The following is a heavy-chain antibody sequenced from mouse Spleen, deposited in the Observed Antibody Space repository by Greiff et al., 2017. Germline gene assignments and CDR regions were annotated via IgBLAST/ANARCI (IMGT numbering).Heavy chain of an antibody. CDR1: GFTFSSYA. D-gene: IGHD1-1*01. J-gene: IGHJ2*01. Sequence: EVHLVESGGGLVKRGGSLKLSCAASGFTFSSYAMSWVRQTPEKRLEWVATISSGGGNTYYPDSVKGRFTISRDNAKNTLYLQMSSLKSEDTAMYYCARGDYYGSSYLFDYWGQGTTLTVSS. CDR2: ISSGGGNT. V-gene: IGHV5-9-3*01. CDR3: ARGDYYGSSYLFDY.